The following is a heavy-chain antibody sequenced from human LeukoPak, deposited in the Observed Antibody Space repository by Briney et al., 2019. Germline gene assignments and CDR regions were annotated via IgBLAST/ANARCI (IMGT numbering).Heavy chain of an antibody. D-gene: IGHD3-22*01. CDR3: ARLGYYDTSDAFDV. V-gene: IGHV5-51*01. J-gene: IGHJ3*01. Sequence: GESLKISCEGSGYNFSNCLIGWVRQMPGKGLEWMAIIYPADSNTRYSPSFQGQVTISADKSISTAYLHWSSLKASDTAIYYCARLGYYDTSDAFDVWGQGTMVTVSS. CDR1: GYNFSNCL. CDR2: IYPADSNT.